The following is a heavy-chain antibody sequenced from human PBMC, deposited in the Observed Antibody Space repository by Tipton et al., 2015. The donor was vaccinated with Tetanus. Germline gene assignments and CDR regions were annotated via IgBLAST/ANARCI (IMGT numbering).Heavy chain of an antibody. J-gene: IGHJ4*02. V-gene: IGHV5-51*01. Sequence: QLVQSGAEVKKPGESLKISCKGSGYNFTIYWIGWVRQMPGKGLEWMGIIYPGDSTIRYSPSFQGQVTITADGSISTAYLQWSSLKASDTAMYYCARRRTTTALSYYFDAWGQGTLVTVSS. CDR3: ARRRTTTALSYYFDA. D-gene: IGHD4-17*01. CDR1: GYNFTIYW. CDR2: IYPGDSTI.